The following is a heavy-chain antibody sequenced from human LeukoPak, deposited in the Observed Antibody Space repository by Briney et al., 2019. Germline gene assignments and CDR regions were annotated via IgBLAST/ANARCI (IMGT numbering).Heavy chain of an antibody. Sequence: GGSLRLSCAASEFTFSRNWMTWVRQAPGKGLEWVANIKLDGSEKNYVDSVKGRFTISRDNAKNSLYLQMDSLRAEDTAVYYCARLRVTSNYYMYVWGKGTTVTVS. CDR1: EFTFSRNW. V-gene: IGHV3-7*01. CDR2: IKLDGSEK. D-gene: IGHD4-17*01. CDR3: ARLRVTSNYYMYV. J-gene: IGHJ6*03.